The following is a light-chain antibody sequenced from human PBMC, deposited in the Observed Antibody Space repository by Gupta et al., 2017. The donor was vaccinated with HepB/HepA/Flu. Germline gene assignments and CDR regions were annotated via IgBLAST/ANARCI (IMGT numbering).Light chain of an antibody. CDR3: QHYTGYPFT. Sequence: DIQMTQSPSSLSASVGDRVTITCRANQGIKNYLAWFQQIPGKAPKSLIYAASTLHSGVPSRFSGSGSGTDFTLTIINLHPEDLATYYCQHYTGYPFTFGHGTKVDLK. CDR2: AAS. V-gene: IGKV1-16*01. CDR1: QGIKNY. J-gene: IGKJ3*01.